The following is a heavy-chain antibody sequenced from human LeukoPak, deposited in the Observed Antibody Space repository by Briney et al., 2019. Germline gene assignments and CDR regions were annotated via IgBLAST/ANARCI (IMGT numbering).Heavy chain of an antibody. CDR3: AKSWAGGPTL. D-gene: IGHD6-13*01. Sequence: GGSLRLSCAASGFIFSSYWMSWVRQAPGKGLEWVANIKQDGSEKYYVDSVKGRFTISRDNAKNSLYMQMNSLRAEDTAVYYCAKSWAGGPTLWGQGTLVTVSS. J-gene: IGHJ4*02. CDR1: GFIFSSYW. CDR2: IKQDGSEK. V-gene: IGHV3-7*01.